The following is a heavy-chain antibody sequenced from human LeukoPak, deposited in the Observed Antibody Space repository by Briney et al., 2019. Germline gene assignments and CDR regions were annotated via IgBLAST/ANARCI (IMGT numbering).Heavy chain of an antibody. Sequence: GGPLRLSCAASGFTFSSYGMHWVRQAPGKGLEWVAFIRYDGSNKYYADSVKGRFTISRDNSKNTLYLQMNSLRAEDTAVYYCARGVYSSSWYPTYYFDYWGQGTLVTVSS. V-gene: IGHV3-30*02. D-gene: IGHD6-13*01. CDR1: GFTFSSYG. CDR3: ARGVYSSSWYPTYYFDY. J-gene: IGHJ4*02. CDR2: IRYDGSNK.